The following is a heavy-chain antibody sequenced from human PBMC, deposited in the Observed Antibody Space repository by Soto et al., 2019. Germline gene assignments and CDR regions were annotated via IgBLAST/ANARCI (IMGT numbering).Heavy chain of an antibody. J-gene: IGHJ4*02. V-gene: IGHV1-18*01. CDR1: GYTFTSYG. Sequence: ASVKVSCKAAGYTFTSYGISWVRQAPGQGLEWMGWIGAYNGNTNYAQKLQGRGTMTTDTSTSTADVELRSLRSDDTAVYYCARFLSAYYYGSRGSFDYSGQG. CDR2: IGAYNGNT. D-gene: IGHD3-10*01. CDR3: ARFLSAYYYGSRGSFDY.